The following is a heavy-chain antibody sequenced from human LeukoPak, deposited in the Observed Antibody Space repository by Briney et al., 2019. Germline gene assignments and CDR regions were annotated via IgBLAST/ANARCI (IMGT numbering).Heavy chain of an antibody. CDR2: ISSSGSTI. J-gene: IGHJ4*02. V-gene: IGHV3-48*03. CDR3: ARLEGVTPFDY. D-gene: IGHD3-22*01. CDR1: GFTFSSYE. Sequence: GGSLRLSCAASGFTFSSYEMNWVRQAPGKGLEWVSYISSSGSTIYYADSVKGRFTISRDNAKNSLYLQMNSLRAEDTAVYYCARLEGVTPFDYWGQGTLVTVSS.